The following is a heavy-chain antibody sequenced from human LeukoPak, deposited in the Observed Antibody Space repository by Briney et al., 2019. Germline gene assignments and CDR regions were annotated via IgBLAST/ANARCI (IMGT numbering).Heavy chain of an antibody. Sequence: PSETLSLTCAVSGDSISSNYWWTWVRQPPGKGLEWIGEIHHSGSTNYSPPLKSRVTISVDTSKNQFSLKLSSVTAADTAVYYCANKKMVRGAYTTDYWGQGTLVTVSS. CDR2: IHHSGST. J-gene: IGHJ4*02. V-gene: IGHV4-4*02. CDR3: ANKKMVRGAYTTDY. CDR1: GDSISSNYW. D-gene: IGHD3-10*01.